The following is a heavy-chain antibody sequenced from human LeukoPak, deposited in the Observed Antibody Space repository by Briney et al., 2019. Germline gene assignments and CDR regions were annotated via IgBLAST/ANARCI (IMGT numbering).Heavy chain of an antibody. CDR3: TRHSTSLY. CDR1: GFTFSGSA. V-gene: IGHV3-73*01. CDR2: IRGKANNYAT. D-gene: IGHD3-3*02. Sequence: PGGSLRLSCAASGFTFSGSAIQWVRQASGKGLEWVGRIRGKANNYATAYAASVKGRFTISRDDSKNTAYLHMNSLKTEDTAVYYCTRHSTSLYWGQGSLVTVSS. J-gene: IGHJ4*02.